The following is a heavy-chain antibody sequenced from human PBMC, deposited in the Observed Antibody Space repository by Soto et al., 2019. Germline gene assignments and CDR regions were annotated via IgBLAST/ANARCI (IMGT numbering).Heavy chain of an antibody. J-gene: IGHJ6*02. V-gene: IGHV3-23*01. D-gene: IGHD6-13*01. CDR1: GFTFSSYA. CDR2: ISGSGGST. Sequence: PGGSLRLSCAASGFTFSSYAMSWVRQAPGKGLEWVSAISGSGGSTYYADSVKGRFTISRDNSKNTLYLQMNSLRAEDTAVYYCAKKVEQQLVLWDSYYYYGMDVWGQGTTVTVSS. CDR3: AKKVEQQLVLWDSYYYYGMDV.